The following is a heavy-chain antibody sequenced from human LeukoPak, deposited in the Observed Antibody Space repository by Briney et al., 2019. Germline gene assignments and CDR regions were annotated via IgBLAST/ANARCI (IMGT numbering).Heavy chain of an antibody. CDR3: ARVPRGGPSGNWFDP. Sequence: SETLSLTCTVSGGSISSYYWSWIRQPPGKGLEWIGYIYYSGSTNYNPSLKSRVTISVDTSKNQFSLKLSSVTAADTAVYYCARVPRGGPSGNWFDPWGQGPWSPSPQ. V-gene: IGHV4-59*01. CDR1: GGSISSYY. D-gene: IGHD2-15*01. CDR2: IYYSGST. J-gene: IGHJ5*02.